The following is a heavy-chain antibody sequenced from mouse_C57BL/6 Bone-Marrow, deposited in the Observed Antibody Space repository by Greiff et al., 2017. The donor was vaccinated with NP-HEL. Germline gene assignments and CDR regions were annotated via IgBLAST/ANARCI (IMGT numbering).Heavy chain of an antibody. CDR1: GFNIKDYY. CDR2: IDPEDGET. CDR3: ASLYYYGSSPSTEKYFDV. J-gene: IGHJ1*03. V-gene: IGHV14-2*01. Sequence: EVQLQQSGAELVKPGASVKLSCTASGFNIKDYYMHWVKQRTEQGLERIGRIDPEDGETKYAPKFQGKATITADTSSNTAYLQLSSLTSEDTAVYYCASLYYYGSSPSTEKYFDVWGTGTTVTVSS. D-gene: IGHD1-1*01.